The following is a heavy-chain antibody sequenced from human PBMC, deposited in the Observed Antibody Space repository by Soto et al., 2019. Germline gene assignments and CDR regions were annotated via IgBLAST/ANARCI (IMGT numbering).Heavy chain of an antibody. CDR3: AQVRGNYHCDS. CDR2: ITTGSGAM. D-gene: IGHD1-26*01. J-gene: IGHJ4*02. CDR1: GFTFSDYS. V-gene: IGHV3-48*02. Sequence: EVQLVESGGGLVQPGGSLRLSCAASGFTFSDYSMNCVRQAPGKGLEWVSYITTGSGAMYYADSVKGRVTISGDNAKNSLSLHMNSLRDEDTAVYYCAQVRGNYHCDSWGQGTLVTVSS.